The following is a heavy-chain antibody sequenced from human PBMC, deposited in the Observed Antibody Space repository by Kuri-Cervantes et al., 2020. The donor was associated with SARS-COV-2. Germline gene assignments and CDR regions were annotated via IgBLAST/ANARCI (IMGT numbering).Heavy chain of an antibody. CDR1: GDSVSSNSAA. CDR2: TYYRSKWYN. Sequence: SETLSLTCAISGDSVSSNSAAWNWIRQSPSRGLEWLGRTYYRSKWYNDYAVSVKSRITINPDTSKNQFSLQLNSVTPEDTAVYYCARDSLITMIVVVPNWFDPWGQGTLVTVSS. CDR3: ARDSLITMIVVVPNWFDP. D-gene: IGHD3-22*01. V-gene: IGHV6-1*01. J-gene: IGHJ5*02.